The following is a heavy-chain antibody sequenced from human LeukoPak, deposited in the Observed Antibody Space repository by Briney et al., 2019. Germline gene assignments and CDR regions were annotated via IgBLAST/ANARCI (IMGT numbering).Heavy chain of an antibody. CDR1: GFSLSTSGVG. Sequence: SGPTLVNPTQTLTLTCTFSGFSLSTSGVGVGWIRQPPGKALEWLALIYWDDDKRYSPSLKSRLTITKDTSKNQVVLTMTNMDPVDTATYYCAHSYYSYYDILTGYYRPVYNWFDPWGQGTLVTVSS. CDR3: AHSYYSYYDILTGYYRPVYNWFDP. CDR2: IYWDDDK. D-gene: IGHD3-9*01. J-gene: IGHJ5*02. V-gene: IGHV2-5*02.